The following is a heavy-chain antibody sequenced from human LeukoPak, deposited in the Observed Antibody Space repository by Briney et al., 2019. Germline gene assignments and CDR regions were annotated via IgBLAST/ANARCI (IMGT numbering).Heavy chain of an antibody. CDR1: GGSISSGDYY. V-gene: IGHV4-30-4*01. J-gene: IGHJ4*02. Sequence: SQTLSFTCTVSGGSISSGDYYWSWIRQPPGKGLEWIGYIYYSGSTYYNPSLKSRVTISVDTSKNQFSLKLSSVTAADTAVYYCAREGSSGYSSVFDYWGQGTLVTVSS. CDR2: IYYSGST. CDR3: AREGSSGYSSVFDY. D-gene: IGHD3-22*01.